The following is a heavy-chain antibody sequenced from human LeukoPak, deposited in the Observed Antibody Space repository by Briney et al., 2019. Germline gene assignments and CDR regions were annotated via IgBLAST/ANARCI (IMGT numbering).Heavy chain of an antibody. Sequence: RGASVKVSCKASGYTFTSYDINWVRQATGQGLEWMGWMNPNSGNTGYAQKFQGRVTMTRNTSRSTAYMELSSLRSEDTAVYYCARGGRPGIAVANWFDPWGQGTLVTVSS. V-gene: IGHV1-8*01. D-gene: IGHD6-19*01. CDR3: ARGGRPGIAVANWFDP. J-gene: IGHJ5*02. CDR1: GYTFTSYD. CDR2: MNPNSGNT.